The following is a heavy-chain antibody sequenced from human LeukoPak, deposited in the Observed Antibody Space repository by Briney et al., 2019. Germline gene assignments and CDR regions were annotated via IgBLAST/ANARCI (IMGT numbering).Heavy chain of an antibody. Sequence: SDSLSLTCTVSGGSISSYYWSWIRHPPGNGLEWIGYIYYSVSTNYNPSLKGRVTISVDTSKNQSSLKLSSVTAADTAVYYGARDRSTRIAAAGSYYYYMDVWGKGTTVTVSS. D-gene: IGHD6-13*01. CDR1: GGSISSYY. V-gene: IGHV4-59*01. J-gene: IGHJ6*03. CDR3: ARDRSTRIAAAGSYYYYMDV. CDR2: IYYSVST.